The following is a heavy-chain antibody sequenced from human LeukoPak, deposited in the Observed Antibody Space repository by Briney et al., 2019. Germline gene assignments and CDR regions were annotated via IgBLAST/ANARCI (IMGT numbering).Heavy chain of an antibody. CDR2: ISSSSYI. Sequence: GGSLRLSCAASGFTFSSYSMNWVRQAPGKGLEWVSSISSSSYIYYADSVKGRFTISRDNAKNSLYLQMNSLRAEDTAVYYCARGDFWSGYYTPYYFDYWGQGTLVTVSS. CDR3: ARGDFWSGYYTPYYFDY. J-gene: IGHJ4*02. D-gene: IGHD3-3*01. CDR1: GFTFSSYS. V-gene: IGHV3-21*01.